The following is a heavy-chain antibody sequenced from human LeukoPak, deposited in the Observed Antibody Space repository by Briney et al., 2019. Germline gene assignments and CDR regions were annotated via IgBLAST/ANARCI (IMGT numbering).Heavy chain of an antibody. CDR2: IWYDGSNK. V-gene: IGHV3-33*01. CDR3: ARDRGGSYLGSDY. J-gene: IGHJ4*02. Sequence: GRSLRLSCAASGFTFSSYGMHWVRQAPGKGLEWVADIWYDGSNKYYADSVKGRFTISRDNSKNTLYLQMNSLRAEDTAVYYCARDRGGSYLGSDYWGQGTLVTVSS. D-gene: IGHD1-26*01. CDR1: GFTFSSYG.